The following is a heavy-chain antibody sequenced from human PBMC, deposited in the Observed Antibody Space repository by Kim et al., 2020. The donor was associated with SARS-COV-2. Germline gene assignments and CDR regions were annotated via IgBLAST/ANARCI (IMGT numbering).Heavy chain of an antibody. CDR3: AKRGDSSGYYNLHYFDS. D-gene: IGHD3-22*01. J-gene: IGHJ4*02. V-gene: IGHV3-23*01. Sequence: VKGRFTISRDNSKNTVYLQMNSLRVEDTAVYHCAKRGDSSGYYNLHYFDSWGQGTLVTVSS.